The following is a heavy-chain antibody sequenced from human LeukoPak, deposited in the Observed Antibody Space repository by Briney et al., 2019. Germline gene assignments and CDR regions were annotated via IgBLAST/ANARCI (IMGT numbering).Heavy chain of an antibody. D-gene: IGHD3-22*01. Sequence: GASVKVSCKVPGYTVTELSMHWVRQAPGKGLEWMGGFDPEDGETIYAQKFQGRVTMTEDTSTDTAYMELSSLRSEDTAVYYCATYGWYDSSGYQYYFDYWGQGTLVTVSS. J-gene: IGHJ4*02. CDR2: FDPEDGET. CDR3: ATYGWYDSSGYQYYFDY. V-gene: IGHV1-24*01. CDR1: GYTVTELS.